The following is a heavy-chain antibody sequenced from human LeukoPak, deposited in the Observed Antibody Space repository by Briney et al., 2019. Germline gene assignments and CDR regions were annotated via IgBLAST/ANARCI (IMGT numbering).Heavy chain of an antibody. J-gene: IGHJ4*02. D-gene: IGHD5-24*01. V-gene: IGHV4-38-2*01. CDR1: GYSISSGYY. CDR2: IYHSGST. CDR3: ARQVLVQLIDY. Sequence: PPETLSLTCAVSGYSISSGYYWGWIRQPPGKGLEWIGSIYHSGSTYYNPSLKSRVTISVDTSKNQFSLKLSSVTAADTAVYYCARQVLVQLIDYWGQGTLVTASS.